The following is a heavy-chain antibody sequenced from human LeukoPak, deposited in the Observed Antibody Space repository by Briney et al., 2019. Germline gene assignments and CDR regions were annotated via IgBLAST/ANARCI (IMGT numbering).Heavy chain of an antibody. D-gene: IGHD3-10*01. CDR3: ARDKDDYYGSGTQGVYDY. CDR1: GGTFSSYA. J-gene: IGHJ4*02. CDR2: IIPIFGTA. V-gene: IGHV1-69*05. Sequence: ASVKVSCKASGGTFSSYAISWVRQAPGQGLEWMGGIIPIFGTANYAQKLQGRVTMTTDTSTSTAYMELRSLRSDDTAVYYCARDKDDYYGSGTQGVYDYWGQGTLVTVSS.